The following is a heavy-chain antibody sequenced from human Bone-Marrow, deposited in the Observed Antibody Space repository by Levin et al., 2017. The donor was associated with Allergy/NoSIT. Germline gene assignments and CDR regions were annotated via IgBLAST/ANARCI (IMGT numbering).Heavy chain of an antibody. Sequence: SETLSLTCAVSGGSIDSNDLWSWVRQPPGKGLEWIAEIYHSGSTNYNPSLKSRVTMSVDKSKNQFSLNLSSVTAADTAVYYCAGAGDILTGTNYFDPWGQGTLVTVSS. CDR1: GGSIDSNDL. CDR3: AGAGDILTGTNYFDP. CDR2: IYHSGST. J-gene: IGHJ5*02. D-gene: IGHD3-9*01. V-gene: IGHV4-4*02.